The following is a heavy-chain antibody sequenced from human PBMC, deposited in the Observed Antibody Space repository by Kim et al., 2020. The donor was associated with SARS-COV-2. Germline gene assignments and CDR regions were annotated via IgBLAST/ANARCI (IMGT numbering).Heavy chain of an antibody. J-gene: IGHJ4*02. Sequence: ANYAEKFQGRVTITADESTSTAYMELSSLRSEDTAVYYCARGDAYFPFDYWGQGTLVTVSS. V-gene: IGHV1-69*01. CDR3: ARGDAYFPFDY. CDR2: A. D-gene: IGHD2-8*01.